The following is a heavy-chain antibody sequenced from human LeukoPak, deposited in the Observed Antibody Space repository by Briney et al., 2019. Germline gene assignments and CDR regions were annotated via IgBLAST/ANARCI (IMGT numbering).Heavy chain of an antibody. CDR1: GGSISSGSYY. CDR2: IYTSGST. D-gene: IGHD3-3*01. Sequence: PSETLSLTCTVSGGSISSGSYYWSWIRQPAGKGLEWIGRIYTSGSTNYNPSLKSRVTISVDTSKNQFSLKLSSVTAADTAVYYCARGGVWSGYLSGRAEVGVDYWGQGTLVTVSS. V-gene: IGHV4-61*02. J-gene: IGHJ4*02. CDR3: ARGGVWSGYLSGRAEVGVDY.